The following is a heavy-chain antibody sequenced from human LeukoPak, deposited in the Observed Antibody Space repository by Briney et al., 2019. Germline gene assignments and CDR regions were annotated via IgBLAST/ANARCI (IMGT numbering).Heavy chain of an antibody. CDR1: GYTISSGD. Sequence: TCKASGYTISSGDIYWARMRPRPGHGLMGRINPNSGGTNYAQKFQGRATMTRDTSISTAYMELSRLRSDDTAVYYCARSPIFGLVYAFDIWGQGTMVTVSS. D-gene: IGHD3/OR15-3a*01. V-gene: IGHV1-2*06. CDR2: INPNSGGT. J-gene: IGHJ3*02. CDR3: ARSPIFGLVYAFDI.